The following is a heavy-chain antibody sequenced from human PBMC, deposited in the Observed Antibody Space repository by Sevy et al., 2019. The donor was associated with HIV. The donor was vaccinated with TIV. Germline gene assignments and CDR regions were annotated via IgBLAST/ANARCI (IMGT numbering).Heavy chain of an antibody. CDR3: ARDRVTIFGVTIDYYFDY. V-gene: IGHV4-4*07. Sequence: SETLSLTCTVSGDSISNYYWSWIRQPAGKGLEWIGRIYDSGSATYNPSLESRVTMSADTTKNQLSLKLNSVTAADTAVYYCARDRVTIFGVTIDYYFDYWGQGTLVTDSS. CDR1: GDSISNYY. J-gene: IGHJ4*02. D-gene: IGHD3-3*01. CDR2: IYDSGSA.